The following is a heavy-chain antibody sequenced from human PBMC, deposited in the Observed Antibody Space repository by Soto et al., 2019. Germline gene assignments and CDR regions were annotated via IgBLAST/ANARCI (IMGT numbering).Heavy chain of an antibody. J-gene: IGHJ4*02. V-gene: IGHV3-74*01. CDR2: IDYDGTTT. CDR3: ARGPRPSSAGTGAY. D-gene: IGHD6-13*01. CDR1: GFAFDSYW. Sequence: GGSLRLSCAASGFAFDSYWMHWVRQVPGEGPVWVSRIDYDGTTTTYADSVKGRFTISRDNAKNTLYLQMNSLRAEDTAVYYCARGPRPSSAGTGAYWGQGTLVTVSS.